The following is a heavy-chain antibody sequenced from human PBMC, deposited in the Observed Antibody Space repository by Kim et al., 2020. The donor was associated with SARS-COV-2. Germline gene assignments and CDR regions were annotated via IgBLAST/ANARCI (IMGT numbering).Heavy chain of an antibody. CDR2: IYYSGST. CDR3: ARAPLNYYDSSGSNWFDP. CDR1: GGSISSGGYY. D-gene: IGHD3-22*01. Sequence: SETLSLTCTVSGGSISSGGYYWSWIRQHPGKGLEWIGYIYYSGSTYYNPSLKSRVTISVDTSKNQFSLKLSSVTAADTAVYYCARAPLNYYDSSGSNWFDPWGQGTLVTVSS. J-gene: IGHJ5*02. V-gene: IGHV4-31*03.